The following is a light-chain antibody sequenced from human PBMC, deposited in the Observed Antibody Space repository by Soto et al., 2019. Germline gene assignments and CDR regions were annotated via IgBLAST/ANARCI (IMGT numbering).Light chain of an antibody. CDR1: QRSRET. CDR2: GAS. Sequence: DIERAQSPTTLSVSPGRSGTNSCMALQRSRETLEWYQQKPAQAPRPLIYGASSRATGIPERFSGSGSGTDFTLTISRLEPQDFEVYYCQQFSSNPRTFGGGTKVDIK. J-gene: IGKJ4*01. CDR3: QQFSSNPRT. V-gene: IGKV3-20*01.